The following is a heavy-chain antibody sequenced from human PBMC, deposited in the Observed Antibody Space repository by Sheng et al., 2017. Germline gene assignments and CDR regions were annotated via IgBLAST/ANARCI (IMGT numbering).Heavy chain of an antibody. J-gene: IGHJ6*02. CDR3: ARDFMIPLSVVVITVVDYYYYGMDV. D-gene: IGHD3-22*01. CDR1: GFTFSSYA. V-gene: IGHV3-30*01. Sequence: QVQLVESGGGVVQPGRSLRLSCAASGFTFSSYAMHWVRQAPGKGLEWVAVISYDGSNKYYADSVKGRFTISRDNSKNTLYLQMNSLRAEDTAVYYCARDFMIPLSVVVITVVDYYYYGMDVWG. CDR2: ISYDGSNK.